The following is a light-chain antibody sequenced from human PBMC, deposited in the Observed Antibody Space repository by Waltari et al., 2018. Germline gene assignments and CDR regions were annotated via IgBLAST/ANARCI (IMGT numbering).Light chain of an antibody. V-gene: IGKV3-20*01. Sequence: EIVLTQSPGTLSLSVGERATVSCRAREGVSRALAWYQQKPGQAPRHLIYGASTRATGTPGRFSGSGSGTDFSLTSSRLEPDDFAVYYCQHYLRLPVTFGQGTTVEI. J-gene: IGKJ1*01. CDR1: EGVSRA. CDR2: GAS. CDR3: QHYLRLPVT.